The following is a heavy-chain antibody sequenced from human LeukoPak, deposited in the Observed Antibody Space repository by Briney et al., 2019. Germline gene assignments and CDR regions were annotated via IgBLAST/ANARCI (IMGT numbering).Heavy chain of an antibody. CDR2: VNRDGSET. CDR1: GFALSSHW. V-gene: IGHV3-7*01. CDR3: AREVTVTTPHDAFDI. D-gene: IGHD4-17*01. J-gene: IGHJ3*02. Sequence: GGSLRLSCAASGFALSSHWMTWVRQVPGRGPEWVANVNRDGSETYYLDSVKGRFTISRDNAKNTLYLQMNSLRAEDTAVYYCAREVTVTTPHDAFDIWGQGTMVTVSS.